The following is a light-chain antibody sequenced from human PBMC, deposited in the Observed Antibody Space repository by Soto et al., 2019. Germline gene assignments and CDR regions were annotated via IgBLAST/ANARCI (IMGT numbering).Light chain of an antibody. CDR2: DAS. Sequence: EIVLPQSPATLSLSPGERATLSCRASQSISSHLAWYQQKPGQAPRLLMYDASNRATGIPARFSGGGSGTDFTLTISSLEPEDLAVYYCQQRNNWPLTFGRGTKVEIK. V-gene: IGKV3-11*01. J-gene: IGKJ4*01. CDR3: QQRNNWPLT. CDR1: QSISSH.